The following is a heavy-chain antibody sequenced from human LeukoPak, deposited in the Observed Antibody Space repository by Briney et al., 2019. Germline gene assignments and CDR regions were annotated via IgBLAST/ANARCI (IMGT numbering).Heavy chain of an antibody. CDR1: GFTFSSYE. Sequence: GGSLRLSCAASGFTFSSYEMNWVRQAPGRGLEWVSYISRSGSTIYYADSMKGRFTISRGNAKNSLYLQINSLRAEDTAVYYCARSTTIQVWPHMDVWGKGTTVTVSS. V-gene: IGHV3-48*03. D-gene: IGHD5-18*01. CDR2: ISRSGSTI. CDR3: ARSTTIQVWPHMDV. J-gene: IGHJ6*03.